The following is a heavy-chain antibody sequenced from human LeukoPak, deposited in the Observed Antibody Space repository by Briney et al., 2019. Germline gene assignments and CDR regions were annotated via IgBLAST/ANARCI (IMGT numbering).Heavy chain of an antibody. Sequence: SETLSLTCSVSGVSMTSYFWTWIRQPPGKGLELIGHIYYSGSTNYNPSLKSRVTMSVDTSKNQFSLKLSPVTAADTAVYYCARMRVIAGADAFDIWGQGTMVTVS. CDR1: GVSMTSYF. CDR2: IYYSGST. J-gene: IGHJ3*02. CDR3: ARMRVIAGADAFDI. V-gene: IGHV4-59*08. D-gene: IGHD2-21*01.